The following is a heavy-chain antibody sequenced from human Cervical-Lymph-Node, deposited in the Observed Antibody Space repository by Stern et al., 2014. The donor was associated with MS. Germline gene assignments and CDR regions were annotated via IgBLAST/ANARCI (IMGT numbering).Heavy chain of an antibody. CDR1: GYTFTSYY. D-gene: IGHD6-19*01. CDR3: AREVAGHRLGMMDV. CDR2: INPSGGTT. V-gene: IGHV1-46*01. Sequence: VQLVESGAEVKKPGASVKVSCKASGYTFTSYYMHWVRQAPGQGIEWMGIINPSGGTTSHAQKFQGRVTMTRDASTSTVYMELSSLRSEDTAVYYCAREVAGHRLGMMDVWGQGTTVTVSS. J-gene: IGHJ6*02.